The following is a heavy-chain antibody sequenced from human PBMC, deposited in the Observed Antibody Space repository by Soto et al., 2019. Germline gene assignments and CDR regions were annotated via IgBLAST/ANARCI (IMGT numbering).Heavy chain of an antibody. CDR2: IYYSGST. Sequence: QVQLQESGPGLVKPSQTLSLTCTVSGGSISSGGYYWSWIRQHPGKGLEWIGYIYYSGSTYYNPSLKSRVTISVDTSKNQFSLKLSSVTAADTAVYYCARERWLHGDQYNFDYWGQGTLVTVSS. V-gene: IGHV4-31*03. J-gene: IGHJ4*02. CDR1: GGSISSGGYY. CDR3: ARERWLHGDQYNFDY. D-gene: IGHD4-17*01.